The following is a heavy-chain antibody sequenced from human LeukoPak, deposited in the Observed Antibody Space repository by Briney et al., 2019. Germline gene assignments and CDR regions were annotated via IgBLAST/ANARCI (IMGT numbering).Heavy chain of an antibody. CDR3: ARYLGHGLWFGELSQDYYGMDV. J-gene: IGHJ6*02. V-gene: IGHV4-59*01. CDR2: IYYSGST. D-gene: IGHD3-10*01. CDR1: GGSISSYY. Sequence: PSETLSLTCTVSGGSISSYYWSWIRQPPGKGLEWIGYIYYSGSTNYNPSLKSRVTISVDTSKNQFSLKLSSVTAADTAVYYCARYLGHGLWFGELSQDYYGMDVWGQGTTVTVSS.